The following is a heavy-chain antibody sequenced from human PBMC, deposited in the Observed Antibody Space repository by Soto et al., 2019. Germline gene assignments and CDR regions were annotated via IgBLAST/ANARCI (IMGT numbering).Heavy chain of an antibody. CDR2: ISGYNGKT. D-gene: IGHD2-21*01. V-gene: IGHV1-18*01. J-gene: IGHJ6*01. CDR3: AREGPRAYSDYGMDV. Sequence: QVQLVQSGAEVKKPGASVKVSCKSSGYTFSMSGISWVRQAPGQGLEWMGWISGYNGKTNYEQKFQGRVTMTRATSTNMAYMELRSLRSDDTAVYYCAREGPRAYSDYGMDVWGQGTTVTVSS. CDR1: GYTFSMSG.